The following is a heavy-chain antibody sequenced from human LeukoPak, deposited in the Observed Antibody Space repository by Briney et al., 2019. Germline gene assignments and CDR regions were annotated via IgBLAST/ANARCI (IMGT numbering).Heavy chain of an antibody. Sequence: GGSLRLSCEVSGFPFSRYTMTWVRQAPGKGLEWVSSISGVGASYIFYADSVKGRFTISRDDVKNSLYLQVDSLKAEDSAVYYCARVAMVYATRGYYYMDVWGKGTTVTVSS. CDR3: ARVAMVYATRGYYYMDV. CDR1: GFPFSRYT. J-gene: IGHJ6*03. D-gene: IGHD2-8*01. V-gene: IGHV3-21*01. CDR2: ISGVGASYI.